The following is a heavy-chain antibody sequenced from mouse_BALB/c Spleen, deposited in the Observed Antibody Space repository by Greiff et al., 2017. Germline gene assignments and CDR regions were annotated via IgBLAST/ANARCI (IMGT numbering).Heavy chain of an antibody. D-gene: IGHD2-4*01. CDR2: IWAGGST. Sequence: VKLMESGPGLVAPSQSLSITCTVSGFSLTSYGVHWVRQPPGKGLEWLGVIWAGGSTNYNSALMSRLSISKDNSKSQVFLKMNSLQTEDTAMYYCASVYDDYDGAWFADWGEGTLVTVSA. V-gene: IGHV2-9*02. CDR1: GFSLTSYG. CDR3: ASVYDDYDGAWFAD. J-gene: IGHJ3*01.